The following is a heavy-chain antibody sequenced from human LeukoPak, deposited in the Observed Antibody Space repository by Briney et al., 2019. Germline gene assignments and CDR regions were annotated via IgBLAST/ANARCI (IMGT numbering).Heavy chain of an antibody. Sequence: SGPTLVKPTQTLTLTCTFSGFSLSTSGVGVGWIRQPPGKALEWLALIYWNDDNRYSPSLKSRLTITKDTSKNQVVLTMTNMDPVDTATYYCAHSTYYDFWSGSINWFDPWGQGTLVTVSS. J-gene: IGHJ5*02. CDR1: GFSLSTSGVG. V-gene: IGHV2-5*01. CDR3: AHSTYYDFWSGSINWFDP. CDR2: IYWNDDN. D-gene: IGHD3-3*01.